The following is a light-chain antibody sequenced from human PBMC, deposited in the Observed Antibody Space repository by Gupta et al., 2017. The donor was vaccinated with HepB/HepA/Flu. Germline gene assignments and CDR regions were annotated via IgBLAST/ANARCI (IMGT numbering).Light chain of an antibody. CDR2: WAS. J-gene: IGKJ1*01. CDR1: QSVLYSSNNKNY. CDR3: QQYYSTWT. V-gene: IGKV4-1*01. Sequence: DIVMTKSPDSLAVSLGERATINCKSSQSVLYSSNNKNYLAWYQQKPGQPPKLLIYWASTRESGVPDLFSGSWSGTDFTLTISSLHAEDGAVYYCQQYYSTWTFGQGTKVEIK.